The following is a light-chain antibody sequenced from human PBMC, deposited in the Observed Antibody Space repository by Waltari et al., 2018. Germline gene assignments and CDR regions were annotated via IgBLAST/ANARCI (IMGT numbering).Light chain of an antibody. J-gene: IGKJ4*01. CDR1: QSVLYSSNNKNY. CDR3: QQYYSTPLHIT. Sequence: DIVMTQSPDSLAVSLGERATINCKYSQSVLYSSNNKNYLAWYQQKPGQPPKLLIYWASTRESGVPDRFSGSGSGTDFTLTISSLQAEDVAVYYCQQYYSTPLHITFGGGTKVEIK. CDR2: WAS. V-gene: IGKV4-1*01.